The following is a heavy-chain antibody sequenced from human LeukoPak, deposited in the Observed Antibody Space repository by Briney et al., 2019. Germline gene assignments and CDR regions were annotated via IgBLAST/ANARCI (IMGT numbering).Heavy chain of an antibody. CDR1: GYKFTSNW. CDR2: IHSSDSDT. V-gene: IGHV5-51*01. D-gene: IGHD6-13*01. Sequence: GASLKISCKGSGYKFTSNWIGWVRQMPGKGLEWMGIIHSSDSDTRFSPSFQGQVAISADKSISTAYLQWSSLKASDTAMYYCARPSYSSSWLPFDYWGQGTLVTVSS. J-gene: IGHJ4*02. CDR3: ARPSYSSSWLPFDY.